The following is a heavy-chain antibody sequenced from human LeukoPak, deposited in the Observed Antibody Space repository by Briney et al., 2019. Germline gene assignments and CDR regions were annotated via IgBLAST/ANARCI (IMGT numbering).Heavy chain of an antibody. CDR2: IIPILGIA. J-gene: IGHJ5*02. Sequence: SVKVSCKASGGTFSSYAISWVRQAPGQGLEWMGRIIPILGIANYAQKFQGRVTITADKSTSTAYMELSRLRSEDTAVYYCARESGDDFWSGYYTNWFDPWGQGTLVTVSS. D-gene: IGHD3-3*01. CDR1: GGTFSSYA. V-gene: IGHV1-69*04. CDR3: ARESGDDFWSGYYTNWFDP.